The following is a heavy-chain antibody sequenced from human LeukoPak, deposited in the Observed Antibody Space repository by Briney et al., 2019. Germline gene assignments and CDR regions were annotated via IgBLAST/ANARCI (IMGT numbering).Heavy chain of an antibody. J-gene: IGHJ4*02. Sequence: SETLSLXCAVSGYSISTGYYWAWIRQPPGMGLEWITTIYYGGSTYYNPSLKSRVTISVDTSRNQFSLNLRSVTAADTAVYYCAIQSGATDYWGQGTLVTVSS. V-gene: IGHV4-38-2*01. CDR3: AIQSGATDY. CDR1: GYSISTGYY. D-gene: IGHD1-26*01. CDR2: IYYGGST.